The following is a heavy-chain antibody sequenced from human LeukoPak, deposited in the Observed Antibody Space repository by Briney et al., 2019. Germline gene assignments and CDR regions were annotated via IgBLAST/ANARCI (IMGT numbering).Heavy chain of an antibody. V-gene: IGHV3-53*01. CDR2: IYSGGSP. Sequence: GGSLRLSCAASGFTFSTNYMSWVRQAPGKGLEWVSVIYSGGSPYNADSVKGRFTISRDNSKNTIYLQMNSLRVEDTAVYYCARDLNYYDSSGYGHWGQGTLVTVSS. CDR3: ARDLNYYDSSGYGH. J-gene: IGHJ4*02. D-gene: IGHD3-22*01. CDR1: GFTFSTNY.